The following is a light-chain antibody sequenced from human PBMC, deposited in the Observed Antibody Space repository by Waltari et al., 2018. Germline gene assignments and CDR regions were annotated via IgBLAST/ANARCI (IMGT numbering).Light chain of an antibody. CDR1: PSVSSN. CDR3: HQYNSYPWT. Sequence: EIVMTQSPATLSVSPGERATLSCRASPSVSSNLAWYQQKAGQAPRHLLYGASTRATGIAARFSGSGSETEFTLTISSLQSEDFATYYCHQYNSYPWTFGQGTKVEIE. CDR2: GAS. V-gene: IGKV3-15*01. J-gene: IGKJ1*01.